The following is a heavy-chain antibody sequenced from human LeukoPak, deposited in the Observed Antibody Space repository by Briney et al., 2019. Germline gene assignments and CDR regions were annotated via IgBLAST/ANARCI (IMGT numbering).Heavy chain of an antibody. V-gene: IGHV3-30*18. CDR3: AKDVGSPGYYYYYMDV. Sequence: PGGSLRLSCAASGFTFSSYGMHWVRQAPGKGLEWVAVISYDGSNKYYADSVKGRFTISRDNSKNTLYLQMNSLRAEDTAVYYCAKDVGSPGYYYYYMDVWGKGTTVTVSS. D-gene: IGHD1-26*01. CDR1: GFTFSSYG. J-gene: IGHJ6*03. CDR2: ISYDGSNK.